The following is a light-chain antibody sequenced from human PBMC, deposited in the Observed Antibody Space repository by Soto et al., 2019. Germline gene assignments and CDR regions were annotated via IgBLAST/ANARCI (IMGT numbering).Light chain of an antibody. CDR3: QQYSTYPWT. V-gene: IGKV1-5*03. CDR2: KAS. CDR1: QSISNW. J-gene: IGKJ1*01. Sequence: IQMTQSPSTLSASVGDRVTITCRASQSISNWLAWYQQKPGKAPKLLIYKASSLESGLPSRFSGSGSGTEFTLTISSLQPDDFATYYCQQYSTYPWTFGQGTKVEIK.